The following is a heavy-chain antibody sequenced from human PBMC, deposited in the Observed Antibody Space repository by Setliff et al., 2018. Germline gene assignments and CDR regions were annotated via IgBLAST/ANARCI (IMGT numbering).Heavy chain of an antibody. V-gene: IGHV4-61*09. D-gene: IGHD2-2*01. CDR3: ASCRYQVPYDY. Sequence: SETLSLTCTVSGDSISSRRNYWGWFRQPAGKELEWIGQIYTSWSTNYNPSLKSRVTIFVDTSKNQFSLNLNSVTAADTGVYYCASCRYQVPYDYWGQGILVTVSS. CDR1: GDSISSRRNY. CDR2: IYTSWST. J-gene: IGHJ4*02.